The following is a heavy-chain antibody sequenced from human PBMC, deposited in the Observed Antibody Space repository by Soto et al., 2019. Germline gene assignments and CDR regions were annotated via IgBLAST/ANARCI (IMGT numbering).Heavy chain of an antibody. CDR3: ARGGIAARKGRWFDP. D-gene: IGHD6-6*01. Sequence: PSATLSLTCPVSGGSLSDYYWTWIRQPPGKGLELIGYIHYSGSTNYNPSLKSRVTISVDTSKNQFSLKLRSVTAADTAMYHCARGGIAARKGRWFDPWGQGAPVT. CDR2: IHYSGST. V-gene: IGHV4-59*01. CDR1: GGSLSDYY. J-gene: IGHJ5*02.